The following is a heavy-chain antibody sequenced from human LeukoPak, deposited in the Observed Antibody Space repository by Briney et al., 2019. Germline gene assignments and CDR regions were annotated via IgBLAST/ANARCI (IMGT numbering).Heavy chain of an antibody. CDR1: DFSLSTPGMG. J-gene: IGHJ4*02. V-gene: IGHV2-5*01. CDR3: AHLVVTIDWRSYFDD. D-gene: IGHD3-9*01. CDR2: IYYNDDK. Sequence: SGPTLVNPTQTLTLTCTFSDFSLSTPGMGVGWIRQPPGKALEWLAFIYYNDDKRYSPSLRSRLTITRDTSKNQVVLAMTNMDPVDTATYYCAHLVVTIDWRSYFDDWGQGALVTVSS.